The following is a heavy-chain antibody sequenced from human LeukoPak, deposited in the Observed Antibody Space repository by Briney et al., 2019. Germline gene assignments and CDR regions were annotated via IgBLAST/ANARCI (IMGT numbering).Heavy chain of an antibody. J-gene: IGHJ5*02. CDR3: ARGPRIVLMVYARPNWFDP. Sequence: SETLSLTCTVSGGSITNYYWSWIRQPPGKGLEWIGYMYYSGSTNYNPSLKSRVTISVDTSNNQFSLKLSSVTAADTAVYYCARGPRIVLMVYARPNWFDPWGQGTLVTVSS. V-gene: IGHV4-59*01. CDR1: GGSITNYY. D-gene: IGHD2-8*01. CDR2: MYYSGST.